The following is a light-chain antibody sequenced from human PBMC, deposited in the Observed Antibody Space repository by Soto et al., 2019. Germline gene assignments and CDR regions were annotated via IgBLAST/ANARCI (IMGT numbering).Light chain of an antibody. CDR3: CSYAGSSTHVV. CDR1: SSDVGSYNL. V-gene: IGLV2-23*02. J-gene: IGLJ2*01. Sequence: QSALTQPASVSGSPGQSITISCTGTSSDVGSYNLVAWYQQHPNKAPKLMIYEVTKRPSGVSNRFSGSKSGNTASLTISGLQAEDEADYDCCSYAGSSTHVVFGGGTKLTGL. CDR2: EVT.